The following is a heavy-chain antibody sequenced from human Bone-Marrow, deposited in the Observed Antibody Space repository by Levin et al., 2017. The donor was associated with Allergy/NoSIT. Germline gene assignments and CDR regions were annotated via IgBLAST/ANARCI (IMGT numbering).Heavy chain of an antibody. D-gene: IGHD3-22*01. Sequence: GESLKISCVASGFTVSSNFMSWVRQAPEKGLEWVSIIYSGGTTYYADSVKGRFTISRDTSMNTVYLQMNGLRAEDTAVYYCARRDSSGYPFDYWGQGTLVTVSS. V-gene: IGHV3-53*01. CDR1: GFTVSSNF. CDR3: ARRDSSGYPFDY. CDR2: IYSGGTT. J-gene: IGHJ4*02.